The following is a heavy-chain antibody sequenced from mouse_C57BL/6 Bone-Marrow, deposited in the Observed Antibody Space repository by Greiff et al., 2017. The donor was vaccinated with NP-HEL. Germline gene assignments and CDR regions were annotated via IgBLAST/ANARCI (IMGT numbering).Heavy chain of an antibody. CDR3: AREDYYGSSYLPYWYFDV. J-gene: IGHJ1*03. CDR2: IDPSDSYT. D-gene: IGHD1-1*01. Sequence: QVQLQQPGAELVIPGASVKLSCKASGYTFTSYWMHWVKQRPGQGLEWIGEIDPSDSYTNYNQKFKGKSTLTVDKSSSTAYMQLSSLTSEDSAVYYCAREDYYGSSYLPYWYFDVWGTGTTVTVSS. CDR1: GYTFTSYW. V-gene: IGHV1-69*01.